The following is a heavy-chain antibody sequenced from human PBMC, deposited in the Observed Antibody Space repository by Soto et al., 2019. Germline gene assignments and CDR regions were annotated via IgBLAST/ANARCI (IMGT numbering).Heavy chain of an antibody. D-gene: IGHD3-9*01. CDR3: ARGPLRYFVRLLGYFDN. J-gene: IGHJ4*01. V-gene: IGHV1-3*01. CDR2: INPGDGNT. CDR1: GYSFTNYA. Sequence: RASVKVSCKASGYSFTNYAIHWVRQAPGQSLEWLGWINPGDGNTKSSQKLQGRVTIIRDTSATTAYMELSTLRSEDTAMYYCARGPLRYFVRLLGYFDNWGHGTLVTVSS.